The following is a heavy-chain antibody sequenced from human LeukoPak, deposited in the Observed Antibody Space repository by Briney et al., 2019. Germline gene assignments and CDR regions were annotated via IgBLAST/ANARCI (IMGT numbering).Heavy chain of an antibody. CDR3: AGDPNGSGTMDV. V-gene: IGHV3-30*04. CDR2: ISYDGSNK. J-gene: IGHJ6*02. D-gene: IGHD3-10*01. CDR1: GFTFSSYA. Sequence: PGRSLRLSCAASGFTFSSYAMHWVRQAPGKGLEWVAVISYDGSNKYYADSVKGRFTISRDNSKNTRYLQMNSLRAEDTAVYYCAGDPNGSGTMDVWGQGTTVTVSS.